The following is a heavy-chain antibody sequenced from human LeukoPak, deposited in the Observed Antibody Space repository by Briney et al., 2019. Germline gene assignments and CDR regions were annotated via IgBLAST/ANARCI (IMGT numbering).Heavy chain of an antibody. J-gene: IGHJ4*02. D-gene: IGHD3-10*01. CDR3: ARDRGDLGNFDY. V-gene: IGHV4-4*07. CDR2: IYSSGST. CDR1: GGSFSYYY. Sequence: SETLSLTCTVSGGSFSYYYWSWVRQPAGKGLEGIGRIYSSGSTTYNPSLTSRVTMSVDTAKNQFSLILSSVTAADTAVYYCARDRGDLGNFDYWGQGTLVTVSS.